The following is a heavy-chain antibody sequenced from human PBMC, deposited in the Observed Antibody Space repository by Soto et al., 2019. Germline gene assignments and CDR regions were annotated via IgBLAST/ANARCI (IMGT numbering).Heavy chain of an antibody. CDR1: GYTFTSYA. J-gene: IGHJ4*02. CDR2: INAGNGNT. D-gene: IGHD6-13*01. Sequence: QVQLVQSGAEEKKPGASVKVSCKASGYTFTSYAMHWVRQAPGQRLEWMGWINAGNGNTKYSQKFQGRVTITRDTAASTAYMERSSLRSEDTAVYYCARGIAPYSFDYWGQGTLVTVSS. CDR3: ARGIAPYSFDY. V-gene: IGHV1-3*05.